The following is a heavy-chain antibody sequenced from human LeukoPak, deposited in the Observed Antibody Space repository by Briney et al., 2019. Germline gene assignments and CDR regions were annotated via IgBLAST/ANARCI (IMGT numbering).Heavy chain of an antibody. J-gene: IGHJ4*02. V-gene: IGHV5-51*01. CDR2: IYPGDSDT. CDR3: ARRAYYDSSGYYYYFDY. D-gene: IGHD3-22*01. CDR1: GYSFTSYW. Sequence: GESLKISCKRSGYSFTSYWIGWVRQMPGKGPEWMGIIYPGDSDTRYSPSFQGQVTISADKSISTAYLQWSSLKASDTAMYYCARRAYYDSSGYYYYFDYWGQGTLVTVSS.